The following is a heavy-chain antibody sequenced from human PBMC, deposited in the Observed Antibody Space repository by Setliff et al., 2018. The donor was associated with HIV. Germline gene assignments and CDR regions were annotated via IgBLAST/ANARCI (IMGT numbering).Heavy chain of an antibody. CDR1: GYTFTNYW. CDR2: IYPGDSDT. CDR3: ARPRRVRSRAWYWFDI. J-gene: IGHJ5*02. V-gene: IGHV5-51*01. Sequence: GESLKISCSGSGYTFTNYWIGWVRQMPGRGLEWMGIIYPGDSDTRCSPSFEGQVTMSADKSLNLFSVTAADTAVYYCARPRRVRSRAWYWFDIWGQGTLVTVSS. D-gene: IGHD6-19*01.